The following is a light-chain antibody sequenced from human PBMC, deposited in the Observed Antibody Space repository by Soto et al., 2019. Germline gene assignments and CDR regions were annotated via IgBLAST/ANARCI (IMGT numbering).Light chain of an antibody. Sequence: EIVLTQSPGTLSLSPGERATLSCRASQSVSSSYLAWYQQKPGQAPRLLIYGASSRPTGIPDRFSGSGSGTDFTLTISRLEPEDFAVYYCQQYGSSPETFGQGTKVDIK. CDR3: QQYGSSPET. CDR1: QSVSSSY. CDR2: GAS. V-gene: IGKV3-20*01. J-gene: IGKJ2*01.